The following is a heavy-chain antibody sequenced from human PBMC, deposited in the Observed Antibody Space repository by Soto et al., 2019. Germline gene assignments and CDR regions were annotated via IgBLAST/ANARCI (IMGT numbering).Heavy chain of an antibody. J-gene: IGHJ4*02. CDR3: ARDLGRGYWDY. CDR1: GFTLSVYS. Sequence: EVQVVESGGGLVQPGGSLRLSCAAPGFTLSVYSMNWVRQVPGKGLEWVSFISSGSSTIYYADSVKGRFTISRDNAKNSLYLQMNSLSVEDTAVYYCARDLGRGYWDYWGQGTLVTVSS. CDR2: ISSGSSTI. V-gene: IGHV3-48*01. D-gene: IGHD2-15*01.